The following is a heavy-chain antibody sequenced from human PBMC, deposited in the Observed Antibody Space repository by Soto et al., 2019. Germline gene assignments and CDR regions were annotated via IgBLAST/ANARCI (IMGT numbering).Heavy chain of an antibody. Sequence: QVQLVQSGGEVKKPGASVKVSCKASGYTFSNFGLSWVRQAPGQGLELMGWISPYNGNTNYAQNLQGRLTMTTDTSTSTADMELRSLRSDDTAVYYCARDRLGVSVTGGGFDSWGQGTLVTVSS. CDR1: GYTFSNFG. CDR3: ARDRLGVSVTGGGFDS. CDR2: ISPYNGNT. V-gene: IGHV1-18*01. J-gene: IGHJ4*02. D-gene: IGHD2-8*01.